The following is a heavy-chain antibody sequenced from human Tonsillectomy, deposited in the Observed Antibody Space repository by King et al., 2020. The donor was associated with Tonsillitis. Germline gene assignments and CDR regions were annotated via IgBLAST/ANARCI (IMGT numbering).Heavy chain of an antibody. J-gene: IGHJ4*02. CDR2: IYYSGST. CDR3: ASQRITMVRGVIAPFDY. Sequence: LQLQESGPGLVKPSETLSLTCTVSGGSISSSSYYWGWIRQPPGQGLEWIGSIYYSGSTYYNPSLKSRVTISVDTSKNQFSLKLSSVTAADTAVYYCASQRITMVRGVIAPFDYWGQGTLVTVSS. CDR1: GGSISSSSYY. D-gene: IGHD3-10*01. V-gene: IGHV4-39*07.